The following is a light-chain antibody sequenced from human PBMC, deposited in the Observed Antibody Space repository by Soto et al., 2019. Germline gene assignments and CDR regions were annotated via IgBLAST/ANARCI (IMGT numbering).Light chain of an antibody. CDR1: KSISTY. J-gene: IGKJ5*01. CDR2: DAS. V-gene: IGKV1-39*01. CDR3: QQSYMDPIT. Sequence: DIQMTQSQSSLSASVGNRVTITCRASKSISTYLNWYQKKPGKAPNLLIYDASRLQSGVPSRFSGSGGGTDFTLSISSVQPEDFATYFCQQSYMDPITFGQGTRLEIK.